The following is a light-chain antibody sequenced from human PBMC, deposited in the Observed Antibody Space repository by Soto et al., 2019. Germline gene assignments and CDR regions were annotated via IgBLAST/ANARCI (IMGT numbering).Light chain of an antibody. CDR3: QQYTNWRT. CDR1: QSVSSN. Sequence: EIVMTQSPATLSVSPEERATLSCRASQSVSSNLAWYQQKPGQAPRLLIYDASTRATGIPARFSGSGSGTEFTLTISSLQSEDFAVYYCQQYTNWRTFGQGTKVEIK. CDR2: DAS. J-gene: IGKJ1*01. V-gene: IGKV3-15*01.